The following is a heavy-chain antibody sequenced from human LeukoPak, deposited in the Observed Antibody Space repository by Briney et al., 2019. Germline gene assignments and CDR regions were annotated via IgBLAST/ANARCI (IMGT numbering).Heavy chain of an antibody. CDR1: GFTFSSYA. CDR3: AKVFRKDGDFHLFDY. V-gene: IGHV3-23*01. Sequence: GGSLRLSCAASGFTFSSYAMSWVRQAPGKGLEWVSAISGSRTYYADSVKGRFTISRDNSKNTLSLQTNSLRAEDTAVYYCAKVFRKDGDFHLFDYWGQGTLVTVSS. D-gene: IGHD4-17*01. CDR2: ISGSRT. J-gene: IGHJ4*02.